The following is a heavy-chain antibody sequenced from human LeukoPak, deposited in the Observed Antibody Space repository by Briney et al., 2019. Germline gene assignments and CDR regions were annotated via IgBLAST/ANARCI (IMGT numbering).Heavy chain of an antibody. CDR1: GGSVSSGSYY. D-gene: IGHD6-13*01. CDR3: ARVAGGYYYYYGMNV. J-gene: IGHJ6*04. Sequence: SETLSFTCTVSGGSVSSGSYYCSWIRQPPGKGLEWFGYIYYSGSTNYNPSLKSRVTIPVDTSKNQFSLKLSSVTAADTAVYYCARVAGGYYYYYGMNVWGKGTTVTVSS. V-gene: IGHV4-61*01. CDR2: IYYSGST.